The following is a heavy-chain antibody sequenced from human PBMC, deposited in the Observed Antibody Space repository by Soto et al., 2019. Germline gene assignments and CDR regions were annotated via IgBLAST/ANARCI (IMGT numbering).Heavy chain of an antibody. CDR2: IIPIFGTA. Sequence: QVQLVQSGAEVKKPGSSVKVSCKASGGTFSSYAISWVRQAPGQGLEWMGGIIPIFGTANYAQKFQGRVTITADKSPSTAYMELSSLRSEDTAVYYCAREGGGYCSSTSCYSWFDPWGQGTLVTVSS. CDR3: AREGGGYCSSTSCYSWFDP. D-gene: IGHD2-2*01. CDR1: GGTFSSYA. V-gene: IGHV1-69*06. J-gene: IGHJ5*02.